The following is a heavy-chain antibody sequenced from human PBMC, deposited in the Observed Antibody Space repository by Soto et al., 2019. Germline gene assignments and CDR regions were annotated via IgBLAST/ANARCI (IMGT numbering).Heavy chain of an antibody. V-gene: IGHV3-21*01. CDR1: GFTFSSHS. D-gene: IGHD4-17*01. CDR3: ARGNVSGDSCTLC. Sequence: EVQLVESGGGLVKPGGSLRLSCAASGFTFSSHSMNWVRQAPGKGLEWVSSISSSGSYINYADSVQGRFTISRDNAKNSLCVQSSSLTAEDRAVYFCARGNVSGDSCTLCGGKGTLVTVSS. CDR2: ISSSGSYI. J-gene: IGHJ4*02.